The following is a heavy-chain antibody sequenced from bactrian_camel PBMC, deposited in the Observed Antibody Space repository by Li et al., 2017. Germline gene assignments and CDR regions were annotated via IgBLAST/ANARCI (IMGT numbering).Heavy chain of an antibody. V-gene: IGHV3S53*01. CDR1: GETYC. J-gene: IGHJ6*01. CDR2: IDTDGFT. CDR3: AAADRPDYLLWLRLPSAVDFDF. Sequence: HVQLVESGGGSVQSGGSLRLSCVASGETYCVGWFRQGPGKREGVAAIDTDGFTSYADSVKGRFTISQDKAKNTLWLQMDSLKPEDTAMYYCAAADRPDYLLWLRLPSAVDFDFWGQGTQVTVS. D-gene: IGHD3*01.